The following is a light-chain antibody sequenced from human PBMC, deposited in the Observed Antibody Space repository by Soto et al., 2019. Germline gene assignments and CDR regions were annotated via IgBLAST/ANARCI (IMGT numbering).Light chain of an antibody. CDR3: QHYNSYSEA. V-gene: IGKV1-5*03. CDR1: QSISTW. CDR2: KAS. J-gene: IGKJ1*01. Sequence: DIQMTQSPSTLSTSVGDRVTITCRASQSISTWLAWYQQKPGKAPKLLIYKASILENGVPSRFSGSGSGTEFTLTISSLQPDDFATYYCQHYNSYSEAFGQGTKVDIK.